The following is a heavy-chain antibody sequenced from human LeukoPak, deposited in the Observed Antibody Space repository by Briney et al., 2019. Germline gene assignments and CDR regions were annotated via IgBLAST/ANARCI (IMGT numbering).Heavy chain of an antibody. D-gene: IGHD2-2*01. Sequence: GGSLRLSCAASGFTFSSYSMNWVRQAPGKGLEWVSSISSSSSYIYYADLVKGRFTISRDNAKNSLYLQMNSLRAEDTAVYYCARAAGPGYCSSTSCYSHGAFDIWGQGTMVTVSS. CDR1: GFTFSSYS. J-gene: IGHJ3*02. CDR2: ISSSSSYI. CDR3: ARAAGPGYCSSTSCYSHGAFDI. V-gene: IGHV3-21*01.